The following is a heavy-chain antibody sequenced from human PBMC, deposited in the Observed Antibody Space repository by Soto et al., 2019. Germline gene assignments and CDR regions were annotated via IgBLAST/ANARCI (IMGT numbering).Heavy chain of an antibody. CDR2: ISGSGGST. CDR1: GFTFSSYA. CDR3: AKLSDMYVVVIHCDY. J-gene: IGHJ4*02. V-gene: IGHV3-23*01. Sequence: EVQLLESGGGLVQPGGSLRLSCAASGFTFSSYAMSWVRQAPGKGLEWVSAISGSGGSTYYADSVKGRFTISRDNSKNTLYLQRNSLRAEDTAVYYCAKLSDMYVVVIHCDYWGQGTLVTVSS. D-gene: IGHD3-22*01.